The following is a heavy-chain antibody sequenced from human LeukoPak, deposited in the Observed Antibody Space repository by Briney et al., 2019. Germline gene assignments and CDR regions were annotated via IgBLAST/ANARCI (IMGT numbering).Heavy chain of an antibody. CDR2: IYISGST. Sequence: ASETLSLTCIVSGGSISSYYWSWIRQPAGKGLEWIGRIYISGSTNYNPSLKSRVTMSVDTPKNQFSLKLTSVTAADTAVYYCARGLRGGSRFGYFGYWGQGTLVTVSS. CDR3: ARGLRGGSRFGYFGY. V-gene: IGHV4-4*07. CDR1: GGSISSYY. D-gene: IGHD3-3*01. J-gene: IGHJ4*02.